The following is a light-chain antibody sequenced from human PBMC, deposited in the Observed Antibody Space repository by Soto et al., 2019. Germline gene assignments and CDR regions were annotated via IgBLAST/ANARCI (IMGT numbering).Light chain of an antibody. J-gene: IGKJ5*01. CDR3: QQFNNYTLT. V-gene: IGKV1D-13*01. CDR1: QGISSA. Sequence: AIEFTQSPSFLSASVGDRVTITCRASQGISSAVAWYQQKPGKPPKLLIYDASSLESGVPPRFSGSGAGTDCTLSISSLQPEDVETYYCQQFNNYTLTFGQGTRLEIK. CDR2: DAS.